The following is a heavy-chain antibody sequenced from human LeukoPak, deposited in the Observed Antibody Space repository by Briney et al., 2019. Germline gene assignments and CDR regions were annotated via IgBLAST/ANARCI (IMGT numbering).Heavy chain of an antibody. CDR2: FYYSGST. J-gene: IGHJ4*02. CDR1: GGSITSSNYY. Sequence: SETLSLTCIVSGGSITSSNYYWGWLRQPQGKGREWIGSFYYSGSTNYNPSLKSRVTISVDTSTNHFSLKLSSVTAADTAVYYCVYYYGSGSVEYWGQGTLVTVSS. V-gene: IGHV4-39*01. D-gene: IGHD3-10*01. CDR3: VYYYGSGSVEY.